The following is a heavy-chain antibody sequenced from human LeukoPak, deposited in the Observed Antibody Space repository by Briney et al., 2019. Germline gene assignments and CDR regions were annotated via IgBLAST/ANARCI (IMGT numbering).Heavy chain of an antibody. CDR3: ARGYSYVSYYFDY. J-gene: IGHJ4*02. CDR1: GGSIRGYY. Sequence: PSETLSLTCTVSGGSIRGYYWSWVRQPPGKGLEWIGYIYYSGSTNYNPSLKSRVTISVDTSKNQFSLKLSSVTAADTAVYYCARGYSYVSYYFDYWGQGTLVTVSP. V-gene: IGHV4-59*01. CDR2: IYYSGST. D-gene: IGHD5-18*01.